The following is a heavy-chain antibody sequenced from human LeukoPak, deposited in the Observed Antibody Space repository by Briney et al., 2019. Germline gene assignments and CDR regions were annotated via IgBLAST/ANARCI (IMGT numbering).Heavy chain of an antibody. D-gene: IGHD2-21*02. CDR1: GFTFSTHW. CDR3: ARYCGGDCYTPHDAFDV. CDR2: IKEDGSEK. V-gene: IGHV3-7*05. J-gene: IGHJ3*01. Sequence: PGGSLRLSCAASGFTFSTHWMSWVRQAPGKGLDWVANIKEDGSEKYYVDSVKGRFTISRDNAKNSPYLQMNSLRAEDTAMYYCARYCGGDCYTPHDAFDVWGQGTLVTVSS.